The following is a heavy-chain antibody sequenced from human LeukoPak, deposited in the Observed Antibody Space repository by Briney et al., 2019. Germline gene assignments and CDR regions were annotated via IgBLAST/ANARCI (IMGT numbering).Heavy chain of an antibody. D-gene: IGHD7-27*01. CDR3: ARGWGYFDY. J-gene: IGHJ4*02. CDR1: GGSISSSY. V-gene: IGHV4-59*01. Sequence: SETLSLTCTVSGGSISSSYWSWIQQPPGKGLEWIGHIYYSGNTNYNPSLNSRVTILVDASKNQFSLRLSSVTAADTAVYYCARGWGYFDYWGQGTLVTVSS. CDR2: IYYSGNT.